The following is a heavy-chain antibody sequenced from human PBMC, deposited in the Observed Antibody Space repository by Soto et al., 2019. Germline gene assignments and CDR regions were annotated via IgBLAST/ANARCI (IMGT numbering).Heavy chain of an antibody. Sequence: GGSLRLSCAASGFTFNSYWMHWVRQAPGKGLVWVSRVNGDGGSTTYADSVKGRFTISRDNAKDTLYLQVNRLRAADTAGYHCARPRIPGSYFDRLEVWGQGAMVTVS. CDR1: GFTFNSYW. V-gene: IGHV3-74*01. D-gene: IGHD1-20*01. J-gene: IGHJ6*02. CDR2: VNGDGGST. CDR3: ARPRIPGSYFDRLEV.